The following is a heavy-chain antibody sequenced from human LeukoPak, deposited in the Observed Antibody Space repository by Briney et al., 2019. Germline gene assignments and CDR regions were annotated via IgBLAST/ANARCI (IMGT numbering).Heavy chain of an antibody. CDR2: IKQDGSEK. D-gene: IGHD1-26*01. CDR3: ARDSPIVGATGGSDY. CDR1: GFTFSSYW. J-gene: IGHJ4*02. Sequence: GGSLRLSCAASGFTFSSYWMSWVRQAPGKGLEWVANIKQDGSEKNYVDSVKGRFTLSRDNAKNSLFLQMNSLRAEDTAVYYCARDSPIVGATGGSDYWGQGTLVTVSS. V-gene: IGHV3-7*01.